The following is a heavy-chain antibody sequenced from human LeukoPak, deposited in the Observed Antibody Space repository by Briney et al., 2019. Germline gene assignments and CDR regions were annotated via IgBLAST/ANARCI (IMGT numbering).Heavy chain of an antibody. CDR3: ARGHSYCCSTSCYTDFDY. CDR2: INHSGST. D-gene: IGHD2-2*02. CDR1: GGSFSGYY. V-gene: IGHV4-34*01. J-gene: IGHJ4*02. Sequence: SETLSLTCAVYGGSFSGYYWSWIRQPPGKGLEWIGEINHSGSTNYNPSLKSRVTISVDTSKNQFSLKLSSVTAADTAVYYCARGHSYCCSTSCYTDFDYWGQGTLVTVSS.